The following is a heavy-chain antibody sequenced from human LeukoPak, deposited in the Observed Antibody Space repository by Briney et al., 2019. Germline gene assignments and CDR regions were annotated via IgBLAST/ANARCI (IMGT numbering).Heavy chain of an antibody. CDR1: GFTFSNYG. Sequence: GGSLRLSCAASGFTFSNYGMHWVRQGPGKGLEWVAFIRYDGSNKYYTASVKGRFTIYRDNSKNTLYLQMNSLRAEDTAVYYCAREDLMITFGGVIAKYFDYWGQGTLVTVSS. D-gene: IGHD3-16*02. J-gene: IGHJ4*02. CDR3: AREDLMITFGGVIAKYFDY. V-gene: IGHV3-30*02. CDR2: IRYDGSNK.